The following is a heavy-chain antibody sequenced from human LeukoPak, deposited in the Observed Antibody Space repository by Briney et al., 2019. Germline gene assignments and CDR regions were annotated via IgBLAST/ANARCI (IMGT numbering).Heavy chain of an antibody. Sequence: GGSLRLSCVASGFTFSSYAMKWVRQAPGKGLEWVAAISGSGDGTFYADSMKGRFTISRDNSKNTLYLQMNSLRAEDTAVYYCVKEAVWGQGTTVTV. J-gene: IGHJ6*02. CDR2: ISGSGDGT. CDR1: GFTFSSYA. V-gene: IGHV3-23*01. CDR3: VKEAV.